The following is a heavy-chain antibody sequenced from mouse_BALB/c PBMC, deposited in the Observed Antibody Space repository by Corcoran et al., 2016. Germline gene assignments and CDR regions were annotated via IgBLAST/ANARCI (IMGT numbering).Heavy chain of an antibody. Sequence: EVQLQQSGAELVKPGASVKLSCTASDFNIKDTYMHWVKQRPEQGMECIGRIDPANGNTKYDPKFQGKATITSDTSSNTAYLQLSSLPSEDTAVYYCANWDWYFDVWGAGTTVTVSS. CDR2: IDPANGNT. CDR1: DFNIKDTY. CDR3: ANWDWYFDV. J-gene: IGHJ1*01. V-gene: IGHV14-3*02. D-gene: IGHD4-1*01.